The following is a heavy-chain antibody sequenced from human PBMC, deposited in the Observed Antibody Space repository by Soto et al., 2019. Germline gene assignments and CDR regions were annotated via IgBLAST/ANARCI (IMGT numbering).Heavy chain of an antibody. CDR1: GFIFASYA. J-gene: IGHJ4*02. V-gene: IGHV3-23*01. D-gene: IGHD1-1*01. CDR2: VSGSGDNT. CDR3: AKPGGTPTTNDDS. Sequence: EVQLLESGGGLVQPGGSLRLSCAASGFIFASYAMSWVRQAPGKGLEWVSTVSGSGDNTYYEESVKGRFSISRDNSKNMVYLEVNSLSAEDSAIYYCAKPGGTPTTNDDSWGQGTLVTVSS.